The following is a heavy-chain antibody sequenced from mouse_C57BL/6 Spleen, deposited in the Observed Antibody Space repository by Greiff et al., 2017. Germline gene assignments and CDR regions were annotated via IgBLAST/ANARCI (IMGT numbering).Heavy chain of an antibody. J-gene: IGHJ2*01. D-gene: IGHD1-1*01. CDR1: GFTFSDYG. Sequence: EVKVVESGGGLVKPGGSLKLSCAASGFTFSDYGMHWVRQAPEKGLEWVAYITSGSSTIYYADTVKGRFTISRDNAKNTLFLQMTSLRSEDTAMYYCARDYGSSYGDYIDYWGQGTTLTVSS. V-gene: IGHV5-17*01. CDR2: ITSGSSTI. CDR3: ARDYGSSYGDYIDY.